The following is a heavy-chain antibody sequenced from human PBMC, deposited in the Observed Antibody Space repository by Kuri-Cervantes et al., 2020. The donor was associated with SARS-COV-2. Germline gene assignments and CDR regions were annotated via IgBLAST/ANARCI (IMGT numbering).Heavy chain of an antibody. CDR1: GFTFSSYA. CDR2: ISVSGGDT. V-gene: IGHV3-23*01. J-gene: IGHJ4*02. Sequence: GGSLRLSCAASGFTFSSYAMAWVRQAPGKGLEWVSDISVSGGDTHNADSVRGRFTISRDNSKNTLYLQVNSLRAEDTAVYFCAKVNGILGSAWYGRAHFDYWGQGTLVTVSS. D-gene: IGHD6-19*01. CDR3: AKVNGILGSAWYGRAHFDY.